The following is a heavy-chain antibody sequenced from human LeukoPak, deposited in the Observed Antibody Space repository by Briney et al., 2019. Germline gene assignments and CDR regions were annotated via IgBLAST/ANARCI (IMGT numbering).Heavy chain of an antibody. V-gene: IGHV1-2*02. Sequence: ASVKVSCKASGYTFTGYYMHWVRQAPGQGLEWMGWINPNSGGTNYAQKFQGRVTMTRDTSISTAYMELSRLRSDDTAVYYCARRRWLRDFYFDYWGQGTLVTVSS. CDR1: GYTFTGYY. J-gene: IGHJ4*02. D-gene: IGHD5-24*01. CDR3: ARRRWLRDFYFDY. CDR2: INPNSGGT.